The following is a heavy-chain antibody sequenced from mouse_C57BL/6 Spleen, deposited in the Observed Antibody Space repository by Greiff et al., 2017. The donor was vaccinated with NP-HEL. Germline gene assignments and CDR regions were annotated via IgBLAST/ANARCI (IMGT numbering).Heavy chain of an antibody. D-gene: IGHD1-1*01. CDR1: GYAFSSSW. V-gene: IGHV1-82*01. CDR3: ARSSRGDY. Sequence: QVQLQQSGPELVKPGASVKISCKASGYAFSSSWMNWVKQRPGKGLEWIGRICPGDGDTNYNGKFKGKATLTADKSSSTAYMQLSSLTSEDSAVYFCARSSRGDYWGQGTTLTVSS. CDR2: ICPGDGDT. J-gene: IGHJ2*01.